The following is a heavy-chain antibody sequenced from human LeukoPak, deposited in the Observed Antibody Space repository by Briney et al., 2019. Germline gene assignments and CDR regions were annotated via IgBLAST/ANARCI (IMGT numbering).Heavy chain of an antibody. CDR1: GFTFSNYW. D-gene: IGHD5-24*01. Sequence: GGSLRLSCAASGFTFSNYWMNWVRQAPGKGLECLAHIKQDGSETYYADSVKGRFTISRDNAKNSLYLQINSLRAEDTAVYYCARETPRRGETRDGYRWGQGTLVTVSS. J-gene: IGHJ4*02. V-gene: IGHV3-7*01. CDR3: ARETPRRGETRDGYR. CDR2: IKQDGSET.